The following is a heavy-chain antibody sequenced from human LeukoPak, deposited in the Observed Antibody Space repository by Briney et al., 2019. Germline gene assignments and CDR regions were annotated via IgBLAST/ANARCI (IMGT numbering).Heavy chain of an antibody. CDR2: ISAYNGNT. J-gene: IGHJ4*02. V-gene: IGHV1-18*01. CDR1: GYTFTSYG. Sequence: ASVKVSCKASGYTFTSYGISWVRQAPGQGLEWMGWISAYNGNTNYAQKLQGRVTMTTDTSTSTAYMELRSLRSDDTAVYYCAREGHLGVAVAVSALDYWGQGTLVTVSS. CDR3: AREGHLGVAVAVSALDY. D-gene: IGHD6-19*01.